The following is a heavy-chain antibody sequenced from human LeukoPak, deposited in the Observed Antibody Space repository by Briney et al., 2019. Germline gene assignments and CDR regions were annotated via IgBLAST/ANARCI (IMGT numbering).Heavy chain of an antibody. J-gene: IGHJ3*02. CDR2: ISWNSGSI. Sequence: GGSLRLSRAASGFTFDDYAMHWVRQAPGKGLEWVSGISWNSGSIGYADSVKGRFTISRDNAKNSLYLQMNSLRAEDMALYYCAKADSGSYYIAAFDIWGQGTMVTVSS. CDR3: AKADSGSYYIAAFDI. V-gene: IGHV3-9*03. CDR1: GFTFDDYA. D-gene: IGHD1-26*01.